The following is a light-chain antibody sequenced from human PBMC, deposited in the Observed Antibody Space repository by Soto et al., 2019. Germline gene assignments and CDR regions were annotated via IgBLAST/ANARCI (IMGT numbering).Light chain of an antibody. CDR2: GAS. J-gene: IGKJ2*01. V-gene: IGKV3-15*01. CDR3: QQYNNWPPYT. CDR1: QSVNSN. Sequence: EIVLTQSPGTLSLSPGERATLSCRASQSVNSNLAWYQQKPGQAPRLLIYGASTRATGIPARFSGSGSGTEFTLTISSLQSEGFAVYYCQQYNNWPPYTFGQGTKVDIK.